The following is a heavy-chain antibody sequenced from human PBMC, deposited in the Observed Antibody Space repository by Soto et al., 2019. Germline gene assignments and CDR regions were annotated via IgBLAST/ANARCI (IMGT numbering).Heavy chain of an antibody. CDR1: GYSFTSHW. CDR2: IYPGDSDT. Sequence: GESLKISCKGSGYSFTSHWIGWVRQMPGKGLEWMGIIYPGDSDTRYSPSFQGQVTISADKSISTAYLQWSSLKASDTAMYYCARLYYYDSSGYYRNPDAFDIWGQGTMVTVSS. CDR3: ARLYYYDSSGYYRNPDAFDI. D-gene: IGHD3-22*01. J-gene: IGHJ3*02. V-gene: IGHV5-51*01.